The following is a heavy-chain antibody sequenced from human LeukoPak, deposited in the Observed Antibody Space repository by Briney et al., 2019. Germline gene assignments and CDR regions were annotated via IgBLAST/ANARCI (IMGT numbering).Heavy chain of an antibody. V-gene: IGHV3-7*01. CDR1: GFTFSNYW. Sequence: GGSLRLSCAASGFTFSNYWMSWVRQAPGKGLEWVANIKQDGSQKYYVDSVKGRFTISRDNAKNSQYLQMNSLRAEDTAMYYCARIGYSSSSFDYWAREPWSPSPQ. CDR3: ARIGYSSSSFDY. D-gene: IGHD6-6*01. CDR2: IKQDGSQK. J-gene: IGHJ4*02.